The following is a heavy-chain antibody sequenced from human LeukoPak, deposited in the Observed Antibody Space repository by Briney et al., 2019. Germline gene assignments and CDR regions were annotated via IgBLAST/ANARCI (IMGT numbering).Heavy chain of an antibody. J-gene: IGHJ4*02. CDR1: GFTVNSDY. CDR2: MYSGGTT. D-gene: IGHD1-1*01. CDR3: AREATLIQ. Sequence: GGSLRLSCAASGFTVNSDYMSWVRQAPGKGLEWVSVMYSGGTTYYADSVQGRFTISRDDSKNTLYLQMNSLRVEDTAVYYCAREATLIQWGQGTLVTVSS. V-gene: IGHV3-66*01.